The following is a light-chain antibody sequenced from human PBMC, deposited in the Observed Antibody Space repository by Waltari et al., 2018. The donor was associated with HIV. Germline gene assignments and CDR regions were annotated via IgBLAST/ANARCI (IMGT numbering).Light chain of an antibody. CDR3: AAWDDSLNGWV. CDR1: NSNIGNNT. V-gene: IGLV1-44*01. CDR2: SND. Sequence: QSVLTQPPSASGTPGQRVTISCSGSNSNIGNNTVNWYPQLPGTAPKLLIYSNDQRPSGVPDRFSGSKSGTSASLAISGLQSDDEADYYCAAWDDSLNGWVFGGGTKLTVL. J-gene: IGLJ3*02.